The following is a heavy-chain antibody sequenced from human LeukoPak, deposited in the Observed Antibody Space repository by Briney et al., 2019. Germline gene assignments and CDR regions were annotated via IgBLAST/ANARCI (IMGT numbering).Heavy chain of an antibody. CDR2: INYSGST. V-gene: IGHV4-31*03. CDR3: AREAAAGTSWFDP. D-gene: IGHD6-13*01. Sequence: SETLSLTCTVSGVSISSGGYYWSWIRQHPGKGLEWIGYINYSGSTYYNPSLESRTSISVDSSRNQFSLKVTSVTAADTAVYYCAREAAAGTSWFDPWGQGAQVTVSS. J-gene: IGHJ5*02. CDR1: GVSISSGGYY.